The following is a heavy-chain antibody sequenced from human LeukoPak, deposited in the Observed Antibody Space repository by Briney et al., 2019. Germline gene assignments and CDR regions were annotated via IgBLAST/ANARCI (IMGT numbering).Heavy chain of an antibody. CDR1: GGSISTYY. Sequence: SETLSLTCTVSGGSISTYYWSWIRQPPGKGLEWIGYSYYSGSTNYNPSLKSRVTISVDTSKNQLSLKLSSVTAADTAVYYCATLRYCSGGSCLPKYFQHWGQGTLVTVSS. D-gene: IGHD2-15*01. J-gene: IGHJ1*01. V-gene: IGHV4-59*08. CDR2: SYYSGST. CDR3: ATLRYCSGGSCLPKYFQH.